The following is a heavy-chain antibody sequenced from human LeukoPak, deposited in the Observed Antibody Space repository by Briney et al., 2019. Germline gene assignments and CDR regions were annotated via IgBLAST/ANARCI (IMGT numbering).Heavy chain of an antibody. CDR2: IYYSGST. CDR3: ARRIAAAGTGVWFDP. V-gene: IGHV4-59*08. D-gene: IGHD6-13*01. CDR1: GGSISSYY. J-gene: IGHJ5*02. Sequence: TSETLSLTCTVSGGSISSYYWSWIRQPPGKGLEWIGYIYYSGSTNYNPSLKSRVTISVDTSKNQFSLKLSSVTAADTAVYYCARRIAAAGTGVWFDPWGQGTLVTVSS.